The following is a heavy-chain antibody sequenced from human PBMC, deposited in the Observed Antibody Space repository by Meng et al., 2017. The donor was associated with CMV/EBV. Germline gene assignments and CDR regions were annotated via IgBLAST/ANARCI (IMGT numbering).Heavy chain of an antibody. Sequence: QLQLQQWGAGLSNPSETLSLTCAVYGGSFSGYYWSWIRQPPGKGLEWIGEINHSGSTNYNPSLKSRVTISVDTSKNQFSLKLSSVTAADTAVYYCARGGIAAAGPFDYWGQGTLVTVSS. V-gene: IGHV4-34*01. D-gene: IGHD6-13*01. CDR2: INHSGST. J-gene: IGHJ4*02. CDR3: ARGGIAAAGPFDY. CDR1: GGSFSGYY.